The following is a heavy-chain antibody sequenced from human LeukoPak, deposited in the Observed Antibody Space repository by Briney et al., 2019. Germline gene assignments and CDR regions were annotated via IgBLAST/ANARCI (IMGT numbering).Heavy chain of an antibody. CDR1: GITFSSYG. J-gene: IGHJ6*03. CDR2: IRGDGTSQ. D-gene: IGHD3-3*01. Sequence: GGSLRLSCVASGITFSSYGMHWVRQVPGKGLEWVAFIRGDGTSQYYVDSMKGRFFISRDNSKNTLYLQMNSLRAEDTAVYYCAAPNDFWNGYDYYMDVWGKGTTVSVSS. CDR3: AAPNDFWNGYDYYMDV. V-gene: IGHV3-30*02.